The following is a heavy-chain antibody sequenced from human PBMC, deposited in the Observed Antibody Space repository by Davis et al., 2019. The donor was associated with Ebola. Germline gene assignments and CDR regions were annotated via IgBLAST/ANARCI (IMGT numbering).Heavy chain of an antibody. Sequence: MPSETLSLTCTVSGGSISSSSYYWGWIRQPPGKGLEWIGSIYYSWSTYYNPSLKSRVTISVDTSKNQFSLKLSSVTAADTAVYYCARSLAATLYYYYGMDVWGQGTTVTVSS. J-gene: IGHJ6*02. D-gene: IGHD2-15*01. CDR3: ARSLAATLYYYYGMDV. CDR2: IYYSWST. V-gene: IGHV4-39*01. CDR1: GGSISSSSYY.